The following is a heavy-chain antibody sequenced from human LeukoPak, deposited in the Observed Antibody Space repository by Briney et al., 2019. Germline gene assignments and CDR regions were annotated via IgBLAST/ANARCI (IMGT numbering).Heavy chain of an antibody. CDR1: GFAFSSYS. V-gene: IGHV3-21*01. D-gene: IGHD3-10*01. CDR3: ATARVRGVTPTDY. CDR2: ISSNSSYI. J-gene: IGHJ4*02. Sequence: PGGSLTLSCAASGFAFSSYSKNWVRQAPRPGLEWVSSISSNSSYIYYADPVKGGFTISRDNAKNSLYLQMNSLRAEDTSVYYCATARVRGVTPTDYWGKGTLVTVPS.